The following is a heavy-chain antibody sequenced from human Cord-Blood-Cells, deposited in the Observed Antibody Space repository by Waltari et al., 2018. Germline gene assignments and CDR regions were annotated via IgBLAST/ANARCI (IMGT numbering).Heavy chain of an antibody. Sequence: QVPLQESGPGLVKPSETLSLTCTVSGGSISSYSWSWIRQPAGKGLEWIGRIYTSGSTNYNPSLKSRVTMSVDTSKNQFSLKLSSVTAADTAVYYCARVRRAAAGNDAFDIWGQGTMVTVSS. CDR2: IYTSGST. V-gene: IGHV4-4*07. CDR1: GGSISSYS. CDR3: ARVRRAAAGNDAFDI. D-gene: IGHD6-13*01. J-gene: IGHJ3*02.